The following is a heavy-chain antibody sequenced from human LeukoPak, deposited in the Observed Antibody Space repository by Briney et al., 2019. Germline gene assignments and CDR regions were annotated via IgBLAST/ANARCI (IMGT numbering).Heavy chain of an antibody. D-gene: IGHD3-22*01. CDR3: ARARNDYDTSSFSALDY. CDR2: IWYDGSNI. V-gene: IGHV3-33*01. Sequence: GGSLRLPCAASGFTFSSYGMHWVRQAPGKGLEWLAVIWYDGSNIYYADPVKGRFAISRDNSKNTLYLQINSLRAEDTAVYYCARARNDYDTSSFSALDYWGQGTLVTVSS. CDR1: GFTFSSYG. J-gene: IGHJ4*02.